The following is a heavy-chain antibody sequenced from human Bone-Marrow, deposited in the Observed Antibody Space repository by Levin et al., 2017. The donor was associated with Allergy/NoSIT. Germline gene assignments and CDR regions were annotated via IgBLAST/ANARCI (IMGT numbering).Heavy chain of an antibody. Sequence: SETLSLTCTVSGASISSNDYYWSWIRQPPGMGLEWIGYIYSSGNTHYNPSLKIRVTMSLDASKNQLSLKLNSVTAADTAVYYCARDRDYYDRSGYDIVYYGMDVWGQGTTVTVSS. D-gene: IGHD3-22*01. CDR2: IYSSGNT. J-gene: IGHJ6*02. CDR3: ARDRDYYDRSGYDIVYYGMDV. V-gene: IGHV4-30-4*01. CDR1: GASISSNDYY.